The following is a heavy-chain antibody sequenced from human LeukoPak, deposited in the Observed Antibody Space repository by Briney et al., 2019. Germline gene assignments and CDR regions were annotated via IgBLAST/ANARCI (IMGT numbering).Heavy chain of an antibody. CDR2: INPNSGGT. CDR1: GYTFTGYY. CDR3: ARGVGDYYYYGMDV. D-gene: IGHD3-10*01. J-gene: IGHJ6*02. V-gene: IGHV1-2*02. Sequence: ASVKVSCKASGYTFTGYYMHWVRQAPGQGLEWMGWINPNSGGTNYAQKFQGRVTMTRDTSNSTAYMELSRLRSDDTAVYYCARGVGDYYYYGMDVWGQGTTVTVSS.